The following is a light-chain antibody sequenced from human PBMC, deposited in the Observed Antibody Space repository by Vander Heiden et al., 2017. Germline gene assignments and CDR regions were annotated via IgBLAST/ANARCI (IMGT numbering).Light chain of an antibody. CDR1: SSDVGSYHL. V-gene: IGLV2-23*01. J-gene: IGLJ2*01. CDR3: CSYAGSSTVV. Sequence: QYALTPPASVSGSPVQSITISCTGTSSDVGSYHLVSWYLQHPGKAPKLMIYEGSKRPSGVSNRFSGSKSGNTASLTSSGLQAEDEADYYCCSYAGSSTVVFGGGTKLTVL. CDR2: EGS.